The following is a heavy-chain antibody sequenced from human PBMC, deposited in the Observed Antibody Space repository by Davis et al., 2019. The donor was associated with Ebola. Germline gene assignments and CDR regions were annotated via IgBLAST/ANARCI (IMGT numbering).Heavy chain of an antibody. D-gene: IGHD7-27*01. CDR2: INHSGST. CDR3: ARDFNWGSYFDY. Sequence: PGGSLRLSCAVYGGSFSGYYWSWIRQPPGKGLEWIGEINHSGSTNYNPSLKSRVTISVDTSKNQFSLELSSVTAADTAVYYCARDFNWGSYFDYWGQGTLVTVSS. V-gene: IGHV4-34*01. J-gene: IGHJ4*02. CDR1: GGSFSGYY.